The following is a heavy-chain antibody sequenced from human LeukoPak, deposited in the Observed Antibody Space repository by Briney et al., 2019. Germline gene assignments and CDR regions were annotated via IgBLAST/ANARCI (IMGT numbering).Heavy chain of an antibody. CDR2: IYSGGST. Sequence: PGGSLRLSCAASGFTVSSNYMSWVRQAPGKGLEWVSVIYSGGSTYYADSVKGRFTISRDNSKNTLYLQMNSLRAEDTAVYYCARVPYDFWSGYYSLADYNYYMDVWGKGTTVTVSS. J-gene: IGHJ6*03. D-gene: IGHD3-3*01. CDR1: GFTVSSNY. V-gene: IGHV3-53*01. CDR3: ARVPYDFWSGYYSLADYNYYMDV.